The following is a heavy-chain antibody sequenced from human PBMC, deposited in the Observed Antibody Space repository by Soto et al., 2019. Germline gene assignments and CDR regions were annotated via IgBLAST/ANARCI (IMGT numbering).Heavy chain of an antibody. Sequence: ASVKVSCKASGYTFSSYYMHWVRQAPGQGLEWMGLINPRSTSTSYAQKFQGRITMTRDTSTSTVYMELSSLRSEDTAVYYCAREGLFGYYDSSGYMDYWGQGALVTVSS. J-gene: IGHJ4*02. CDR2: INPRSTST. CDR1: GYTFSSYY. V-gene: IGHV1-46*03. CDR3: AREGLFGYYDSSGYMDY. D-gene: IGHD3-22*01.